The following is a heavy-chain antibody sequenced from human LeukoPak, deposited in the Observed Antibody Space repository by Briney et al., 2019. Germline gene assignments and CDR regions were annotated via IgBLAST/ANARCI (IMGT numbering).Heavy chain of an antibody. CDR3: ARGPSGYHNT. D-gene: IGHD5-12*01. CDR1: GFTFDDYA. Sequence: GGSLRLSCAASGFTFDDYAMHWVRQAPGKGLEWVSGISWNSGSIGYADSVKGRFTISRDNAKNSLYPQMNSLRAEATAVYYCARGPSGYHNTGGQGTLVTVSS. J-gene: IGHJ4*02. V-gene: IGHV3-9*01. CDR2: ISWNSGSI.